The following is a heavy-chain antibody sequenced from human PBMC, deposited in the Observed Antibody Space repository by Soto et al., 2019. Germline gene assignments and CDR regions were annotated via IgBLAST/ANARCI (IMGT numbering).Heavy chain of an antibody. Sequence: GESLKISCTGSGYSFSTYWIAWVRQMPGKGLEWMGIIYPGDSDTRYSPSFQGQVTISADTSTKTAYLQWSSLKASDTAIYYCARLPQFLWFGALTSSAYSFNYWGPGTLVTVSS. J-gene: IGHJ4*02. CDR1: GYSFSTYW. CDR2: IYPGDSDT. CDR3: ARLPQFLWFGALTSSAYSFNY. D-gene: IGHD3-10*01. V-gene: IGHV5-51*01.